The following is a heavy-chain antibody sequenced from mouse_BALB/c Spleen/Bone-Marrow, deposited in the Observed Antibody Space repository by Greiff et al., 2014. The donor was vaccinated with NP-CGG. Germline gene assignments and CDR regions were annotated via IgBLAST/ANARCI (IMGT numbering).Heavy chain of an antibody. J-gene: IGHJ2*01. D-gene: IGHD2-2*01. CDR3: ANLYGYLFDY. CDR1: GYSFTSYW. V-gene: IGHV1-74*01. CDR2: IDPSDSET. Sequence: QVQLQQSGPQLVRPGASVKISCKASGYSFTSYWMHWVKQRPGQGLEWIGMIDPSDSETRLNQKFKDKATLTVDKSSSTAYMQLSSPTSEDSAVYYCANLYGYLFDYCGQGTTLTVSS.